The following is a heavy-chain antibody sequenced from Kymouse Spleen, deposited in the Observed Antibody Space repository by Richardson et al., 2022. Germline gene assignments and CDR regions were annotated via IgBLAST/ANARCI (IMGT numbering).Heavy chain of an antibody. J-gene: IGHJ6*02. CDR2: IYYSGST. CDR3: ARERVLLWFGDLPYYYYYGMDV. D-gene: IGHD3-10*01. V-gene: IGHV4-31*03. CDR1: GGSISSGGYY. Sequence: QVQLQESGPGLVKPSQTLSLTCTVSGGSISSGGYYWSWIRQHPGKGLEWIGYIYYSGSTYYNPSLKSRVTISVDTSKNQFSLKLSSVTAADTAVYYCARERVLLWFGDLPYYYYYGMDVWGQGTTVTVSS.